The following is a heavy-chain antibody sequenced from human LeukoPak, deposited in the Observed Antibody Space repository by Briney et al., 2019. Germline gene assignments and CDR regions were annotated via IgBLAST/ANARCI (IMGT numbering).Heavy chain of an antibody. V-gene: IGHV3-21*01. CDR1: GFTFSSYS. Sequence: GGSLRLSCAASGFTFSSYSMNWVRQAPGKGLEWVSSISSSSSYTYYADSVKGRFTISRDNAKNSLYLQMNSLRAEDTAVYYCARGRIAVAGTKNYFDYWGQGTLVTVSS. CDR2: ISSSSSYT. CDR3: ARGRIAVAGTKNYFDY. J-gene: IGHJ4*02. D-gene: IGHD6-19*01.